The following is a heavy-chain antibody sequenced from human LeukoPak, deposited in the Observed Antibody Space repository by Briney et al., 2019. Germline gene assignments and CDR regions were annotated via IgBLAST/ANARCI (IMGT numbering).Heavy chain of an antibody. J-gene: IGHJ4*02. D-gene: IGHD2-15*01. CDR2: INPNSGGT. CDR1: GYTFTGYY. CDR3: ARHGRDTYCSGDTCYPFDY. Sequence: ASVKVSCKASGYTFTGYYMHWVRQAPGQGLEWMGWINPNSGGTNYAQKFQGRVTMTRDTSISTAYMELSRLRSDDTAVYYCARHGRDTYCSGDTCYPFDYWGQGTLVTVSS. V-gene: IGHV1-2*02.